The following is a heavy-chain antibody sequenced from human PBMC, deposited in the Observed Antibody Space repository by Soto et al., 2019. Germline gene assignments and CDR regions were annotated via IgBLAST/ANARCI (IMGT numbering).Heavy chain of an antibody. CDR3: ARVPLRYSSSHNFDS. CDR2: IYNNETF. Sequence: LSLTCSVSGASVSSGSFYWSWIRRPPGKGLEWIGFIYNNETFNYNPSLKSRVTLSVDTSKHQFSLKLSSVTAADTAVYYCARVPLRYSSSHNFDSWGQGALVTVSS. J-gene: IGHJ4*02. D-gene: IGHD6-19*01. CDR1: GASVSSGSFY. V-gene: IGHV4-61*01.